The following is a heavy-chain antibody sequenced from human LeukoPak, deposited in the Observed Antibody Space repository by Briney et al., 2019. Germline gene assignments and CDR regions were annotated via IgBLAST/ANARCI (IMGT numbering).Heavy chain of an antibody. V-gene: IGHV3-74*01. CDR2: IISDGSSA. CDR1: GFTFSSYW. J-gene: IGHJ4*02. D-gene: IGHD4-11*01. Sequence: GGSLRLSCAVSGFTFSSYWMHWVRQAPGKGLVWVSRIISDGSSASYADSVKGRFTMSRDNAKNTLHLQMNSLRVEDTAVYYCVRDSNYHPDCWGQGTLVTVSS. CDR3: VRDSNYHPDC.